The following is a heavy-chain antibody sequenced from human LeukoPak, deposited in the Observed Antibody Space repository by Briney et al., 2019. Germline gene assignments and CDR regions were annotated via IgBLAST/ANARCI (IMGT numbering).Heavy chain of an antibody. CDR3: ARDGKRRITMVRDDY. CDR1: GFTFSSYW. CDR2: IKSDGSSA. Sequence: GGSLRLSCAASGFTFSSYWMHWVRQAPGKGLVWVSRIKSDGSSASYADSVKGRFTISRDNAKNSLYLQMNSLRAEDTAVYYCARDGKRRITMVRDDYWGQGTLVTVSS. J-gene: IGHJ4*02. D-gene: IGHD3-10*01. V-gene: IGHV3-74*01.